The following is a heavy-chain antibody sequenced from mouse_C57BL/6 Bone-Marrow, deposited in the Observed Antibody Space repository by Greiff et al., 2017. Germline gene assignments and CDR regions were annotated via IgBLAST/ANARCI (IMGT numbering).Heavy chain of an antibody. CDR2: IDPSDSYT. J-gene: IGHJ4*01. Sequence: QVQLKQPGAELVMPGASVKLSCKASGYTFTSYWMHWVKQRPGQGLEWIGEIDPSDSYTNYNQKFKGKATLTADKSSSTAYMELRSLTSEDSAVYFCARGDYYAMDYWGQGTSVTVSS. CDR3: ARGDYYAMDY. CDR1: GYTFTSYW. V-gene: IGHV1-69*01.